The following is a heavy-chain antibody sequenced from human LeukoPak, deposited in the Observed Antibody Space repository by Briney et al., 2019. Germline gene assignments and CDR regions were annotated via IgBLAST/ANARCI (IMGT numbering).Heavy chain of an antibody. J-gene: IGHJ6*03. V-gene: IGHV5-51*01. CDR1: GYSFTSYW. Sequence: GESLKISCKGSGYSFTSYWIGWVRQMPGKGLEWMGIIYPGDSDARYSPSFQGQVTISAAKSISTAYLQWSSLKASDTAMYYCARMGRGTMVRGVIALPYYYYYMDVWGKGTTVTISS. CDR2: IYPGDSDA. CDR3: ARMGRGTMVRGVIALPYYYYYMDV. D-gene: IGHD3-10*01.